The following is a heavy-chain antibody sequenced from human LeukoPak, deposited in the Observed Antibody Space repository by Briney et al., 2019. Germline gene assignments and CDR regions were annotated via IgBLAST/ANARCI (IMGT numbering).Heavy chain of an antibody. CDR2: IIPIFGTA. V-gene: IGHV1-69*01. CDR1: GGTFSSYA. J-gene: IGHJ4*02. D-gene: IGHD3-22*01. Sequence: SVKVSCKASGGTFSSYAISWVRQAPGQGLEWMGGIIPIFGTANYAQKFQGRVAITADESTSTAYMELSSLRSEDTAVYYCASNYYYDSSGILGLAVYWGQGTLVTVSS. CDR3: ASNYYYDSSGILGLAVY.